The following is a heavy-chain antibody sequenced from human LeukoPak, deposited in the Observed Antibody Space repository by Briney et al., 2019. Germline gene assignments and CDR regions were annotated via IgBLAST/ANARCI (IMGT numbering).Heavy chain of an antibody. CDR2: IIPIFDTA. CDR1: VGTFTINA. V-gene: IGHV1-69*13. CDR3: ASGAQQRIAAAPVVWFAP. Sequence: SVNVSFTYSVGTFTINAISRQRQPPGQGLEWMGGIIPIFDTANYAQKFQGRVTITADESTSTAYMELSSLRSEDTDMSVYASGAQQRIAAAPVVWFAPWGQRELVTVSS. J-gene: IGHJ5*02. D-gene: IGHD6-13*01.